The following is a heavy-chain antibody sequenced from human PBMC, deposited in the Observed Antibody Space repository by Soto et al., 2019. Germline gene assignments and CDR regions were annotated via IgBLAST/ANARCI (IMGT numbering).Heavy chain of an antibody. D-gene: IGHD3-9*01. J-gene: IGHJ4*02. CDR1: EFTFSTYS. CDR2: ITTGGCTI. V-gene: IGHV3-48*04. CDR3: ARQWTNYDILSGYFQYYFDY. Sequence: PGGSLRLSCAVFEFTFSTYSINWVRRAPGKALDWVSYITTGGCTIYYADSVKGRFTISRDNAKNTLYLQMNSLRAEDTAVYYCARQWTNYDILSGYFQYYFDYRGQGTLVTVSS.